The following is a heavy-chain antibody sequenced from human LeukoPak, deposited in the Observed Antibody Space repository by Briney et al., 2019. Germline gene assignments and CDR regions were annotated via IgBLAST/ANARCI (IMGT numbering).Heavy chain of an antibody. CDR3: AKGAGYDTRDHYCHY. J-gene: IGHJ4*02. D-gene: IGHD5-12*01. Sequence: QPGGSLRLSCAVSGFTFGSYAMSWVRQAPGKGLEWVSAISGSGENTYYADSVKGRFSISRDNSKNTLYLQMNSLRAEDTAVYYCAKGAGYDTRDHYCHYWGQGTLVTVSS. V-gene: IGHV3-23*01. CDR2: ISGSGENT. CDR1: GFTFGSYA.